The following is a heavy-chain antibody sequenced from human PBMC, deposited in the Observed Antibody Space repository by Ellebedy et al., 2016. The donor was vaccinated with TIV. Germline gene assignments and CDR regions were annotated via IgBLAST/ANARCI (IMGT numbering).Heavy chain of an antibody. CDR1: GGTFSSYA. CDR2: IIPIFGTA. Sequence: SVKVSXKASGGTFSSYAISWVRQAPGQGLEWMGGIIPIFGTANYAQKFQGRVTITADESTSTAYMELSSLRSEDTAVYYCASSIVVVPAAMDYWGQGTLVTVSS. CDR3: ASSIVVVPAAMDY. J-gene: IGHJ4*02. V-gene: IGHV1-69*13. D-gene: IGHD2-2*01.